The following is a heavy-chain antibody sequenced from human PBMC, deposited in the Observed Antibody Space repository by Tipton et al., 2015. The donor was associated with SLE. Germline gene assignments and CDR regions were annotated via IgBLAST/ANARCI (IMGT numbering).Heavy chain of an antibody. V-gene: IGHV5-51*03. CDR3: ARARSFPAFFDY. D-gene: IGHD3-10*01. CDR1: GYSFASYW. J-gene: IGHJ4*02. CDR2: IYPGDSAA. Sequence: QLVQSGAEVKKPGESLKISCKGSGYSFASYWIVWVRQMPGEGLEWMGIIYPGDSAARYSPSFQGQVTISSDKSITTAYLQWSSLKASDTAMYYCARARSFPAFFDYWGQGTLVTVSS.